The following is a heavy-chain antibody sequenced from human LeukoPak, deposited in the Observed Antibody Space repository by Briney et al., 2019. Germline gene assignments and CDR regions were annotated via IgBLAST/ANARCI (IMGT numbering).Heavy chain of an antibody. J-gene: IGHJ4*02. Sequence: GGSLRLSCAASGFTFSSYWMHWVRQAPGKGLVWVSRINSDGSSTSYADSVKGRFTISRDNAKNTLYLQMNSLRAEDTAVYYCARAEGIYYDSSGSDYWGQGTLVTVSS. D-gene: IGHD3-22*01. CDR3: ARAEGIYYDSSGSDY. V-gene: IGHV3-74*01. CDR1: GFTFSSYW. CDR2: INSDGSST.